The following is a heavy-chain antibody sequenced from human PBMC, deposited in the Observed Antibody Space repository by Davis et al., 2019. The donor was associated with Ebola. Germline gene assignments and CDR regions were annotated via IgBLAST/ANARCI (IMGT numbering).Heavy chain of an antibody. CDR3: ARDRPLDFFFGDYYGMDV. V-gene: IGHV3-21*01. J-gene: IGHJ6*02. D-gene: IGHD3-16*01. CDR1: GFTFSSYS. CDR2: ISSSSSYI. Sequence: GGSLRLSCAASGFTFSSYSMNWVRQAPGKGLEWVSSISSSSSYIYYADSVKGRFTISRDNAKNSLYLQMNNLRAEDTAVYYCARDRPLDFFFGDYYGMDVWGQGTTVTVSS.